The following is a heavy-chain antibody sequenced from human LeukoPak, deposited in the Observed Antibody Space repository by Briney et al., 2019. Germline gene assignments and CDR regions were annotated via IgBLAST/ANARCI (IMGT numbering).Heavy chain of an antibody. CDR2: ISYDGGNK. CDR1: GFTFSSYA. V-gene: IGHV3-30-3*01. D-gene: IGHD2-2*01. CDR3: ARDEAVVVPAADPFDY. J-gene: IGHJ4*02. Sequence: GGSLRLSCAASGFTFSSYAMHWVRQAPGKGLEWVAVISYDGGNKYYADSVKGRFTISRDNSKNTLYLQMNSLRAEDTAVYYCARDEAVVVPAADPFDYWGQGTLVTVSS.